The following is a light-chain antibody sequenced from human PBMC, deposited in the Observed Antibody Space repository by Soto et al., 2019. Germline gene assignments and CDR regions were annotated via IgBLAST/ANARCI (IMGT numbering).Light chain of an antibody. CDR2: GAS. J-gene: IGKJ2*01. Sequence: EIVMTQSPATLSLSPGERAALSCRASQSINSELAWYQQKPGQPPRVLIYGASTRATGVPVRFTGSESGSEFTLTISGLQSEDFAVYYCQQGHNWPLTFGQGTRLEI. V-gene: IGKV3-15*01. CDR1: QSINSE. CDR3: QQGHNWPLT.